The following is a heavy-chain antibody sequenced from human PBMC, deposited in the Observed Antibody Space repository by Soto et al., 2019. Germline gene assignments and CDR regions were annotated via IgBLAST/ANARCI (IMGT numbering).Heavy chain of an antibody. CDR1: GFTFSSYG. Sequence: QVQLVESGGGLVQPGRSLRLSCAASGFTFSSYGMHWVRQAPGKGLEWVAVISYDGSNKYYADSVKGRFTISRDNSKNPLYLQMNGLRAEDTAVYYCAKSLCWPNSWFDPWGQGTLVTVSS. J-gene: IGHJ5*02. V-gene: IGHV3-30*18. CDR3: AKSLCWPNSWFDP. CDR2: ISYDGSNK.